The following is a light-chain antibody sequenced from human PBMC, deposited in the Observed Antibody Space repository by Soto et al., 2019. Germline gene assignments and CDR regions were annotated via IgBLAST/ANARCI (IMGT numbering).Light chain of an antibody. CDR2: AAS. Sequence: DIQMTQSPSSLSASVGDTVTITCRASQSISVHLNWYQQKGGKVPKLLIYAASNLYSGVPSRFSGSGSDTEFALTISSLQPEDFATYYCQQSYITPYTFGQGTRLEIK. CDR3: QQSYITPYT. V-gene: IGKV1-39*01. CDR1: QSISVH. J-gene: IGKJ2*01.